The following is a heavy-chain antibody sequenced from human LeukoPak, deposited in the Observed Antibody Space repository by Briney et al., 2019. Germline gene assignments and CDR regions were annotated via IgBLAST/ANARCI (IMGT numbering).Heavy chain of an antibody. V-gene: IGHV4-34*01. Sequence: TSETLSLTCAVYGGSFSGYYRSWIRQPPGKGLEWIGEINHSGSTNYNPSLKSRVTISVDTSKNQFSLKLSSVTAADTAVYYCASGRGSVGYYDSSGYYYHPFDFDYWGQGTLVTVSS. D-gene: IGHD3-22*01. CDR3: ASGRGSVGYYDSSGYYYHPFDFDY. CDR1: GGSFSGYY. CDR2: INHSGST. J-gene: IGHJ4*02.